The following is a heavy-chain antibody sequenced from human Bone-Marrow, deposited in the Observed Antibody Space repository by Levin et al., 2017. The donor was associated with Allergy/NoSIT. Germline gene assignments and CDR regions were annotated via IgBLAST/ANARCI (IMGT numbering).Heavy chain of an antibody. V-gene: IGHV3-11*01. CDR3: ARVTGDYRSSHYYSYYGMDV. J-gene: IGHJ6*02. CDR1: GFTFSDYY. Sequence: GESLKISCAASGFTFSDYYMTWVRLAPGKGLEWISYISITGTTIYYADSVEGRFTISRDNAENSLYLQMDSLGVDAPAVYYCARVTGDYRSSHYYSYYGMDVWGQGTTVTVSS. D-gene: IGHD6-13*01. CDR2: ISITGTTI.